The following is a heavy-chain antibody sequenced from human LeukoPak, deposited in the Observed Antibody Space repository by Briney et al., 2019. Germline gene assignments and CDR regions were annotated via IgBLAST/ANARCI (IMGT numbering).Heavy chain of an antibody. CDR1: GITFSNSW. CDR3: ARDVAYSAFDY. D-gene: IGHD2-21*01. CDR2: IRPDGSEG. Sequence: PGGSLRLSCTTSGITFSNSWMSWVRQAPGKGLEWVATIRPDGSEGYYADSVRCRFTISRDNSKNSFYLQMSSLRAEDTGVFYCARDVAYSAFDYWGQGTLVTVSS. J-gene: IGHJ4*02. V-gene: IGHV3-7*01.